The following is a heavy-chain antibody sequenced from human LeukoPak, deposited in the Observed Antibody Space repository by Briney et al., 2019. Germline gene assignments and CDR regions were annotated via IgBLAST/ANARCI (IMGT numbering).Heavy chain of an antibody. V-gene: IGHV4-59*05. CDR3: ANTGLTARTLYCSGGSCYSD. J-gene: IGHJ4*02. D-gene: IGHD2-15*01. Sequence: PGGSLGLSCAASGFTFSNYEMNWVRQPPGKGLEWIGSVYYSGSTYYNPSLKSRVTISVDTSKNQFSLKLSSVTAADTAVYYCANTGLTARTLYCSGGSCYSDWGQGTLVTVSS. CDR2: VYYSGST. CDR1: GFTFSNYE.